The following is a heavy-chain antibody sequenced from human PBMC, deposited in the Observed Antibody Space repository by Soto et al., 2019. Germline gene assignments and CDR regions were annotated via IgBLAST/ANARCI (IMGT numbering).Heavy chain of an antibody. Sequence: GSLRLSCVASGXNFKKFAMSWVRQAAGEGLEWVSGISCCGGSASYADSVKGRFSIAIDDSKKTVSLQLNSMRVEDTAQYYCAKADGQQWLIPHLDNWGQGTLVTVSS. CDR2: ISCCGGSA. D-gene: IGHD6-19*01. J-gene: IGHJ4*02. CDR3: AKADGQQWLIPHLDN. CDR1: GXNFKKFA. V-gene: IGHV3-23*01.